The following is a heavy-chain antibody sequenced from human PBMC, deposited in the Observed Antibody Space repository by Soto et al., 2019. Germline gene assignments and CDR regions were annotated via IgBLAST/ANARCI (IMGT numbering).Heavy chain of an antibody. D-gene: IGHD6-19*01. V-gene: IGHV4-59*01. CDR2: IYYSGST. Sequence: SETLSLTCTVSGGSISSYYWSWIRQPPGKGLEWIGYIYYSGSTNYNPSLKSRVTISVDTSKNQFSLKLSSVTAADTAVYYCASSGIAVAGMTRGNAFDIWGQGTMVTVSS. CDR3: ASSGIAVAGMTRGNAFDI. J-gene: IGHJ3*02. CDR1: GGSISSYY.